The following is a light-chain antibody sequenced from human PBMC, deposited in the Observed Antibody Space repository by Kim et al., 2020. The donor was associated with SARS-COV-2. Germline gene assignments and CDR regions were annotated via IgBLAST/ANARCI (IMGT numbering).Light chain of an antibody. J-gene: IGKJ4*01. CDR3: QQYYTYPLS. CDR1: QAVSSY. Sequence: ASTGERVNVTCRASQAVSSYLAWYQQKPGKAPTLLIYDASTLQSGVPSRFSGSGSGTDYTLTISHLQSEDFATYYCQQYYTYPLSCGGGTKVDIK. V-gene: IGKV1-8*01. CDR2: DAS.